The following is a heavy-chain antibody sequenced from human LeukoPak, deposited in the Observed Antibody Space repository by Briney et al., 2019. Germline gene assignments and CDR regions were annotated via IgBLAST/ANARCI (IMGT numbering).Heavy chain of an antibody. CDR2: INHSGST. Sequence: SETLSLTCAVYGGSFSGYYWSWIRQPPGKGLEWIGEINHSGSTNYNPSLKSRVTVSVDTPKNQFSLKLSSVTAADTAVYYCAREGHYYDSSGYYARAFDIWGQGTMVTVSS. J-gene: IGHJ3*02. CDR3: AREGHYYDSSGYYARAFDI. V-gene: IGHV4-34*01. CDR1: GGSFSGYY. D-gene: IGHD3-22*01.